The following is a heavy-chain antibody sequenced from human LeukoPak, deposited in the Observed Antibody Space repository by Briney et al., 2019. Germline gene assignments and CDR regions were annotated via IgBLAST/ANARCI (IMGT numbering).Heavy chain of an antibody. D-gene: IGHD3-9*01. CDR2: IYWDDDK. CDR3: AHSNYDILTGYPSLDYYYGMDV. CDR1: GFSLSTSGVG. Sequence: SGPTLVQPTQTLTLTCTFSGFSLSTSGVGVGWIRQPPVKALEWLALIYWDDDKRYSPSLKSRLTITKDTSKNQVVLTMTNMDPVDTATYYCAHSNYDILTGYPSLDYYYGMDVWGKGTTVTVSS. V-gene: IGHV2-5*02. J-gene: IGHJ6*04.